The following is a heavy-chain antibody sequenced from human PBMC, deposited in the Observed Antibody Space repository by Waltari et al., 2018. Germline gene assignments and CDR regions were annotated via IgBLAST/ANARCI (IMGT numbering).Heavy chain of an antibody. D-gene: IGHD3-10*01. CDR1: GGTFSSYA. V-gene: IGHV1-69*01. CDR3: ATYGSGSYGDDAFDI. CDR2: IIHIFGTA. J-gene: IGHJ3*02. Sequence: QVQLVQSGAEVKKPGSSVKVSCKASGGTFSSYAISWVRQAPGQGLEWMGGIIHIFGTANYAQKFPGRVTITADESTSTAYMELSSLRSEDTAVYYCATYGSGSYGDDAFDIWGQGTMVTVSS.